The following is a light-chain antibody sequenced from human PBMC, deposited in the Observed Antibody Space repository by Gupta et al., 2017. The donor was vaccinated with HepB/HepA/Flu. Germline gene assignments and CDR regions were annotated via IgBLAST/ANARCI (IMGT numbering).Light chain of an antibody. CDR1: QSLSSY. Sequence: EIVLTQSPATLSLSPGERATLSCRASQSLSSYLAWYQQKPGQAPRLLIYDASNRATGIPARFSGSGSGTDFTLTISSLEPEDFAVYYCQQRRNWPRTFGQGTRLEIK. J-gene: IGKJ5*01. CDR2: DAS. CDR3: QQRRNWPRT. V-gene: IGKV3-11*01.